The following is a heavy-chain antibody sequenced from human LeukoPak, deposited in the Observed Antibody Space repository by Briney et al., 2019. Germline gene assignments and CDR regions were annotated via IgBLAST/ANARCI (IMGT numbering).Heavy chain of an antibody. CDR3: ARENVVVTAFDY. D-gene: IGHD2-21*02. Sequence: ASVKVSCKASGYTFTGHYMHWVRQAPGQGLEWMGWINPNSGGTNYAQKFQGRVTMTRDTSISTAYMELSRLRSDDTAVYYCARENVVVTAFDYWGQGTLVTVSS. CDR2: INPNSGGT. J-gene: IGHJ4*02. CDR1: GYTFTGHY. V-gene: IGHV1-2*02.